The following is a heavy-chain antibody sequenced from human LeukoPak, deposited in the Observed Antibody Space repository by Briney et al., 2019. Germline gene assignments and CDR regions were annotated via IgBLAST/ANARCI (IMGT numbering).Heavy chain of an antibody. CDR1: GFTFSSYA. Sequence: PGGSLRLSCAASGFTFSSYAMSWVRQAPGKGLEWVSAISGSGGSTYYADSVKGRFTISRDNSKNTLYLQMNSLRAEDTAVYYCAKLGSSSWHSGAPLHFDYWGQGTLVTVSS. J-gene: IGHJ4*02. CDR2: ISGSGGST. V-gene: IGHV3-23*01. CDR3: AKLGSSSWHSGAPLHFDY. D-gene: IGHD6-13*01.